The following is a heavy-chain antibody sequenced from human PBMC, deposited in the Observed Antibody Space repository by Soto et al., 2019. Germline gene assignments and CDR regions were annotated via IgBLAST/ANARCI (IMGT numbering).Heavy chain of an antibody. J-gene: IGHJ6*03. CDR2: IYYSGST. V-gene: IGHV4-39*01. Sequence: QLQLQESGPGLVKPSETLSLTCTVSGGSISSSSYYWGWIRQPPGKGLEWIGSIYYSGSTYYNPSLKSRVTISVDTAKNQFSLKLSSVTAAGTAVYYRARHPFSNNLYYYFHMDGWGKGTTVTVSS. CDR1: GGSISSSSYY. CDR3: ARHPFSNNLYYYFHMDG. D-gene: IGHD4-4*01.